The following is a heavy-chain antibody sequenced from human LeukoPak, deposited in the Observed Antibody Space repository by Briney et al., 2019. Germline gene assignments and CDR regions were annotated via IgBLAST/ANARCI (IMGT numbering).Heavy chain of an antibody. CDR2: INTNTGKS. D-gene: IGHD3-22*01. V-gene: IGHV7-4-1*02. CDR3: ARDPNHYYDSSGYYGDY. J-gene: IGHJ4*02. CDR1: GYTFTNYA. Sequence: ASVKVSCKASGYTFTNYAINWVRQAPGQGLEWMGWINTNTGKSTYAQGFTGRFVFSLDTSVSTAYLQISSLKAEDTAVYYCARDPNHYYDSSGYYGDYWGQGTLVTVSS.